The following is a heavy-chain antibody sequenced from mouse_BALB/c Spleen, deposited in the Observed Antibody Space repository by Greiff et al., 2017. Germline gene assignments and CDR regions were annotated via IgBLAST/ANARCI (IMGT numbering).Heavy chain of an antibody. CDR2: ISSGGST. Sequence: EVKLMESGGGLVKPGGSLKLSCAASGFTFSSYAMSWVRQTPEKRLEWVASISSGGSTYYPDSVKGRFTISRDNARNILYLQMSSLRSEDTAMYYCARALFYGNYDYWGQGTTLTVSS. V-gene: IGHV5-6-5*01. CDR3: ARALFYGNYDY. D-gene: IGHD2-1*01. CDR1: GFTFSSYA. J-gene: IGHJ2*01.